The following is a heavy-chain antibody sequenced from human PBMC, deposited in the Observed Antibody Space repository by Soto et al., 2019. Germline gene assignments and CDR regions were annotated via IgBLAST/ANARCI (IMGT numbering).Heavy chain of an antibody. V-gene: IGHV4-31*03. CDR2: IYYSGST. Sequence: SETLSLTCTVSGGSISSGGYYWSWIRQHPGKGLEWIGYIYYSGSTYYNPSLKSRVTISVDTSKNQFSLKLSSVTAADTAVYYCARDYYGSGSYFNWFDPWGQGTLVTVSS. D-gene: IGHD3-10*01. J-gene: IGHJ5*02. CDR1: GGSISSGGYY. CDR3: ARDYYGSGSYFNWFDP.